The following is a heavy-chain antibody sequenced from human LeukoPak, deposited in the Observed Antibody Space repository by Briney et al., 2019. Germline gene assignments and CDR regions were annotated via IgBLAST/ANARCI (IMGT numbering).Heavy chain of an antibody. CDR1: GFTFTTYW. D-gene: IGHD5-18*01. CDR3: ARDLSGVTGYTYGRGIDY. Sequence: GGSLRLSCAASGFTFTTYWMSWVRQAPGKGLEWVANIKKDGSDKYYVDSVKGRFTISRDNAKTSLYLQMNSLRAEDTAAYYCARDLSGVTGYTYGRGIDYWGQGTLVTVSS. J-gene: IGHJ4*02. V-gene: IGHV3-7*01. CDR2: IKKDGSDK.